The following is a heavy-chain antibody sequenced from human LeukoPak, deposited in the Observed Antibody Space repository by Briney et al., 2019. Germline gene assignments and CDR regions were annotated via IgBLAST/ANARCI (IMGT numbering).Heavy chain of an antibody. CDR1: GFTLSRHA. J-gene: IGHJ4*02. D-gene: IGHD6-25*01. CDR3: ARDAASEY. Sequence: GGSLRLSCGASGFTLSRHAMHWVRQAPGKGLEWVSSISSSSSYIYYADSVKGRFTISRDNAKNSLYLQMNSLRAEDTAVYYCARDAASEYWGQGTLVTVSS. CDR2: ISSSSSYI. V-gene: IGHV3-21*01.